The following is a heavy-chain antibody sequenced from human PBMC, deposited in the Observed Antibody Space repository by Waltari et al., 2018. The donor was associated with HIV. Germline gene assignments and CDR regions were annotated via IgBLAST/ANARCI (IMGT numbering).Heavy chain of an antibody. Sequence: QVQLQESGPGLVKSSQTLSLTCTVSGGSISSSNYYWSWIRRPAGKGLEWIGRVFLSGSTNYHPSRKSRISMSIDPSKNQFSLNLRSVTAEDTATYFCARRYCGRACNDFYYFDLWGRGTLVTVSS. CDR3: ARRYCGRACNDFYYFDL. D-gene: IGHD2-21*01. V-gene: IGHV4-61*02. CDR1: GGSISSSNYY. J-gene: IGHJ2*01. CDR2: VFLSGST.